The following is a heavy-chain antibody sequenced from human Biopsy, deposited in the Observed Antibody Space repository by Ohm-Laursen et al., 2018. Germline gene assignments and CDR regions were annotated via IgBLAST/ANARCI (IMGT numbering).Heavy chain of an antibody. CDR1: GYTFTNYG. D-gene: IGHD3-3*01. J-gene: IGHJ4*02. Sequence: ASVKVSCKTSGYTFTNYGISWVRQAPGQGLEWMGWISPYNGDTDYAQKLQGRVTMTTDTSTSTAYMDLRSLRSDDTAVYYCARDRWPHVTLLGLVVFDFWGQGTQVTVSS. V-gene: IGHV1-18*01. CDR3: ARDRWPHVTLLGLVVFDF. CDR2: ISPYNGDT.